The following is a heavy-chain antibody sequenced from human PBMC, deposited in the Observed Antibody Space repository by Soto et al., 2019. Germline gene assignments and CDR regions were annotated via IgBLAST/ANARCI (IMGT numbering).Heavy chain of an antibody. V-gene: IGHV3-21*01. CDR2: ISDSGSHI. Sequence: GGSLRLSCVASGFTFSGSSMNWVRQAPGKGLERVSSISDSGSHIYYADSVKGRFTISRDNAKNSLFLQMNSLRAEDTALYYCASSFSWYYSNWGQGPLVTVYS. CDR3: ASSFSWYYSN. CDR1: GFTFSGSS. J-gene: IGHJ4*02. D-gene: IGHD6-13*01.